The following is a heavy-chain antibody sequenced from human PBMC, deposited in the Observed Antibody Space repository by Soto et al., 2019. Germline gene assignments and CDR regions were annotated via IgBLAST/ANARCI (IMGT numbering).Heavy chain of an antibody. D-gene: IGHD5-12*01. CDR3: ASYSGYDLGGDYYYGMDV. Sequence: PSGTLSLPCPFSGCSLGRGDYYWGWVRQPPGEGLEWIGYIYYSGSTYYNPSLKSRVTISVDTSKNQFSLKLSSVTAADTAVYYCASYSGYDLGGDYYYGMDVWGQGTTVTVSS. CDR1: GCSLGRGDYY. CDR2: IYYSGST. V-gene: IGHV4-30-4*01. J-gene: IGHJ6*02.